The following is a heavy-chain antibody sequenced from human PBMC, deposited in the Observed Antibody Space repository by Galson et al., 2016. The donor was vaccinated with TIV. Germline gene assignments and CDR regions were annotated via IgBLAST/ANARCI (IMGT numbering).Heavy chain of an antibody. J-gene: IGHJ4*02. CDR1: GYNFIGYY. Sequence: SVKVSCKASGYNFIGYYIHWVRQAPGQGLEWMGWINTNSGVTTYAQKFQGGVAMTRDRSITTAYLDLSRLTSDDTAVYYCARANDPSPHGDHWGQGTLVSVSP. V-gene: IGHV1-2*02. CDR2: INTNSGVT. D-gene: IGHD1-1*01. CDR3: ARANDPSPHGDH.